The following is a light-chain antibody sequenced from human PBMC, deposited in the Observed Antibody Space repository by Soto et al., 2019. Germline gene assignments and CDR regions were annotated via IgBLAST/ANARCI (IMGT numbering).Light chain of an antibody. CDR3: QQYGDYNSPRYS. V-gene: IGKV3-20*01. Sequence: EIVLTQSPGTLSLSPGDRVTLSCRASQSVSTNYFSWYQQKPGQAPRLLIYATSSRAVGIPDRFSGSGSGTHFNLTISRLEPEDFAMYYCQQYGDYNSPRYSFGQGTRLEI. J-gene: IGKJ2*03. CDR2: ATS. CDR1: QSVSTNY.